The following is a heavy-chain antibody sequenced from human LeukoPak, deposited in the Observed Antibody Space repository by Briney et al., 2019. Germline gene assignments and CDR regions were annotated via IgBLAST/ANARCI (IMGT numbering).Heavy chain of an antibody. V-gene: IGHV3-23*01. Sequence: GGSLRLSCAASGFTVSSYAMSWVRQAPGKGLEWVSAISGSGGSTYYADSVKGRFTIPRDNSKNTLYLQMNSLRAEDTAVYYCAKDTVHSSGWYRYNWFDPWGQGTLVTVSS. CDR2: ISGSGGST. J-gene: IGHJ5*02. CDR3: AKDTVHSSGWYRYNWFDP. CDR1: GFTVSSYA. D-gene: IGHD6-19*01.